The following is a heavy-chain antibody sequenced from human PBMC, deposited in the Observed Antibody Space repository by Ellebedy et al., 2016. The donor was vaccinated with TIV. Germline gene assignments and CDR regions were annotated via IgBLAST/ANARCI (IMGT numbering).Heavy chain of an antibody. CDR2: IYYSGST. Sequence: SETLSLXXTVSGGSISSGGYYWSWIRQHPGKGLEWIGYIYYSGSTYYNPSLKSRVTISVDTSKNQFSLKLSSVTAADTAVYYCASGARMVRGVPNWFDPWGQGTLVTVSS. J-gene: IGHJ5*02. CDR3: ASGARMVRGVPNWFDP. CDR1: GGSISSGGYY. D-gene: IGHD3-10*01. V-gene: IGHV4-31*03.